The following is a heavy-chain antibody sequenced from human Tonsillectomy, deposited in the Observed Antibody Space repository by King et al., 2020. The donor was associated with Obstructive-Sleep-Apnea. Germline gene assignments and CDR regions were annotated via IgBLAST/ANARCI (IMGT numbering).Heavy chain of an antibody. V-gene: IGHV4-59*08. D-gene: IGHD3-10*01. CDR1: GDFISNYY. J-gene: IGHJ4*02. Sequence: VQLQESGPGLVEPSETLSLICSVSGDFISNYYWSWVRQSPGRGLEWIGYIHDTGSTLYSPSLKSRITISLDTSTKEFSLRLTSVTAADTAKYYCVRHKGASFGGWGQGVLVTVSS. CDR3: VRHKGASFGG. CDR2: IHDTGST.